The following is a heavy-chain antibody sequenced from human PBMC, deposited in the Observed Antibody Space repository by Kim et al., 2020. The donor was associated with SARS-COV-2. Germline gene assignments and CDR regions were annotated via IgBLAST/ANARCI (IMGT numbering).Heavy chain of an antibody. D-gene: IGHD6-19*01. CDR1: GFTFSSYS. V-gene: IGHV3-21*01. CDR2: ISSSSSYI. CDR3: ARSESQEGSGWSFDY. J-gene: IGHJ4*02. Sequence: GGSLRLSCAASGFTFSSYSMNWVRQAPGKGLEWVSSISSSSSYIYYADSVKGRFTISRDNAKNSLYLQMNSLRAEDTAVYYCARSESQEGSGWSFDYWGQGTLVTVSS.